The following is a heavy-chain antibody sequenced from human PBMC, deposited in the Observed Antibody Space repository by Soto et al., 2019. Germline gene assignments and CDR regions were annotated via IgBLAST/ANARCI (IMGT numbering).Heavy chain of an antibody. CDR3: ANSWTTLTTGFDF. Sequence: LRLSCVASGFTFSNYAMHWVRQAPGKGLGWVAVISSDGSKKYYLDSVRDRFTISRDNSKNTLYLQMNNLRPEDTAMYYCANSWTTLTTGFDFWGQGALVTVSS. D-gene: IGHD4-17*01. V-gene: IGHV3-30*18. CDR2: ISSDGSKK. J-gene: IGHJ4*02. CDR1: GFTFSNYA.